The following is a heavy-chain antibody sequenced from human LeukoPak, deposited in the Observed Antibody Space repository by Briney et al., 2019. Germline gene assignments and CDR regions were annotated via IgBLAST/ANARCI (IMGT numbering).Heavy chain of an antibody. D-gene: IGHD2-2*02. Sequence: SGTLSLTCTVSGGSISSYYWSWIRQPAGRGLGWIGRIYTSRSTKYNPSLKSRVTMLVDTSKNQLSMKLSSVTAADTAVYYCTREYCSSTSCYTYYYYYMDVWGKGTTVTVSS. CDR2: IYTSRST. V-gene: IGHV4-4*07. CDR1: GGSISSYY. CDR3: TREYCSSTSCYTYYYYYMDV. J-gene: IGHJ6*03.